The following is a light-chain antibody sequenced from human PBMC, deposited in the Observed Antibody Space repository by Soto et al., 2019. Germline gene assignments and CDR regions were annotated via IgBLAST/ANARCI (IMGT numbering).Light chain of an antibody. CDR1: SSGVGRYNF. V-gene: IGLV2-8*01. CDR2: EVP. CDR3: SSYGGSNNFV. Sequence: QSVLTEAPAASGSPGKSVTISCAGASSGVGRYNFVSWYQQYPGNAPKLIISEVPTPPSGPPARFSGSKSGNTPSLTVSGLQTDAEAAYYCSSYGGSNNFVFGTGPKVTVL. J-gene: IGLJ1*01.